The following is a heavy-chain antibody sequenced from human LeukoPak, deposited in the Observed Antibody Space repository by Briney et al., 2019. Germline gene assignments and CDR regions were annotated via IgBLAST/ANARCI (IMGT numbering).Heavy chain of an antibody. V-gene: IGHV1-69*13. Sequence: SVKVSCKASGGTFSSYAISWVRQAPGQGLEWMGRIIPIFGTANYAQKFQGRVTITADESTSTAYMELSSLRSEDTAVYYCARDEGDYDYIWGSYRPKRWWAFDIWGQGTMVTVSS. CDR2: IIPIFGTA. CDR1: GGTFSSYA. J-gene: IGHJ3*02. D-gene: IGHD3-16*02. CDR3: ARDEGDYDYIWGSYRPKRWWAFDI.